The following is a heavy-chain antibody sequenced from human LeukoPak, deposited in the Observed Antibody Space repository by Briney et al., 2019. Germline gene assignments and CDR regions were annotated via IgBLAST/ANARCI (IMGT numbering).Heavy chain of an antibody. CDR2: INHSGST. CDR1: SGSFSGYY. Sequence: SETLSLTCAVYSGSFSGYYWSWIRQPPGKGLEWIGEINHSGSTNYNPSLKSRVTISVDTSKNQFSLKLSSVTAADTAVYYCARSGGDIVVVPAAADNWFDPWGQGTLVTVSS. V-gene: IGHV4-34*01. J-gene: IGHJ5*02. D-gene: IGHD2-2*01. CDR3: ARSGGDIVVVPAAADNWFDP.